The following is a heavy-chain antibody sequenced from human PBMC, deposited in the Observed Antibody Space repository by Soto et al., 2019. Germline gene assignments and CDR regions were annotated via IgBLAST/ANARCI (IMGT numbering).Heavy chain of an antibody. CDR2: ISSSSSYT. Sequence: GGSLRLSCAASGFTFSDYYMSWIRQAPGKGLEWVSYISSSSSYTNYADSVKGRFTISRDNAKNSLYLQMNSLRAEDTAVYYCARDQGPVRGVNYYYYYGMDVWGQGTTVTVSS. D-gene: IGHD3-10*01. J-gene: IGHJ6*02. CDR1: GFTFSDYY. CDR3: ARDQGPVRGVNYYYYYGMDV. V-gene: IGHV3-11*06.